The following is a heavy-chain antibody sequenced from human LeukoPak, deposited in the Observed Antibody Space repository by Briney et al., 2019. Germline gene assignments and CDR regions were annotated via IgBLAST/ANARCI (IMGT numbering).Heavy chain of an antibody. D-gene: IGHD3-3*01. CDR3: ANPEWLLPSYYYYGLDV. V-gene: IGHV3-23*01. CDR1: GFTFSSYA. Sequence: PGGSLRLSCAASGFTFSSYAMSWVRQAPGKGLEWLSSIRGSGVSTYYADSVKGRFTISRDNSKNTLYLQMDSLRVKDTAVYYCANPEWLLPSYYYYGLDVWGQGTTVTVSS. CDR2: IRGSGVST. J-gene: IGHJ6*02.